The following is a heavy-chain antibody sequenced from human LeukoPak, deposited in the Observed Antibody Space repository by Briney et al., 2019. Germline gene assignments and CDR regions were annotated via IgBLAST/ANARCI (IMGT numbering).Heavy chain of an antibody. D-gene: IGHD2-2*02. CDR3: ARFYRSSTGCYNYFDY. J-gene: IGHJ4*02. Sequence: SETLSLTCAVYGGSFSGYYWTWIRQPPGKGLEWIGEINHSGSTNYNPSLKSRVTISLDTSKNQFSLKLSSVTAADTAVYYCARFYRSSTGCYNYFDYWGQGTLVTVSS. CDR2: INHSGST. V-gene: IGHV4-34*01. CDR1: GGSFSGYY.